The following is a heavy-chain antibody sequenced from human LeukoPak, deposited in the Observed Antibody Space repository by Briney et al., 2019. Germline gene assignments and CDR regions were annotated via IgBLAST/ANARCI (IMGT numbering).Heavy chain of an antibody. CDR3: ASGVGAITFYYYGMDV. V-gene: IGHV1-18*01. J-gene: IGHJ6*02. CDR2: ISAYNGNT. CDR1: GGTFSSYA. D-gene: IGHD5-12*01. Sequence: ASVKVSCKASGGTFSSYAISWVRQAPGQGLEWMGWISAYNGNTKYAQKVQGRVTMTTDTSTSTAYMELRSLRSDDTAVYYCASGVGAITFYYYGMDVWGQGTTVTVSS.